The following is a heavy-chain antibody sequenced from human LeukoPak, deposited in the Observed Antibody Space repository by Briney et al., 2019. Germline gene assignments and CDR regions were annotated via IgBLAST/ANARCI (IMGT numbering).Heavy chain of an antibody. J-gene: IGHJ6*02. V-gene: IGHV3-21*01. CDR1: GFTLSNNP. CDR3: VREDYGDFYYYYGMDV. CDR2: ISRSGSNI. D-gene: IGHD4-17*01. Sequence: PGGSLRLSCAAFGFTLSNNPINWVRQAPGKGLEWVSFISRSGSNIEYADSVKGRFTISRDNAKNSLYLQMNSLRAEDTAVYYCVREDYGDFYYYYGMDVWGQGTTVTVSS.